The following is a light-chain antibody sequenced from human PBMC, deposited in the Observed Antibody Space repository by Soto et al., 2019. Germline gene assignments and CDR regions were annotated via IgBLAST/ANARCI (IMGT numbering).Light chain of an antibody. CDR2: EVT. CDR1: SSDVGGYNA. V-gene: IGLV2-14*01. CDR3: NSFRVSHLYV. J-gene: IGLJ1*01. Sequence: QSALTQPASVSGSPGQTITISCTGTSSDVGGYNAVSWYQHHPGKAPKLTIYEVTHRPSGVSDRFSASKSGNTASLTISGLQAEDEADYYCNSFRVSHLYVFGTGTKLTVL.